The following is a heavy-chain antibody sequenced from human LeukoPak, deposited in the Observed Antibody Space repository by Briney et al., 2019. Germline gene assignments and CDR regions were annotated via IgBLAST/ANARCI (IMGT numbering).Heavy chain of an antibody. CDR2: IYYSGTT. Sequence: SETLSLTCTVSGGSIISDYWSWIRQPPGKGLEWIGYIYYSGTTNYNPSPRSRVTISVANSKNQFSLQLSSVPAEDPAVYYCASEVHLAAAQYGYWGPGPLVTVSS. CDR1: GGSIISDY. V-gene: IGHV4-59*12. CDR3: ASEVHLAAAQYGY. J-gene: IGHJ1*01. D-gene: IGHD6-13*01.